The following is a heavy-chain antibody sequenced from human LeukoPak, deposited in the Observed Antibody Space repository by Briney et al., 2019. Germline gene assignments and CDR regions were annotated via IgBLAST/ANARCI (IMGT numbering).Heavy chain of an antibody. V-gene: IGHV4-39*01. J-gene: IGHJ4*02. CDR2: IYYSGST. CDR1: GGTISSGSYY. CDR3: ARHNAVAATGDY. Sequence: SETLSLTCTGAGGTISSGSYYWVWIRQPPGKRLEWIGSIYYSGSTYYNPSLKSRVTISVDTSKNQFSLKLSSVTAADTAVYYCARHNAVAATGDYWGQGTLVTVSS. D-gene: IGHD6-19*01.